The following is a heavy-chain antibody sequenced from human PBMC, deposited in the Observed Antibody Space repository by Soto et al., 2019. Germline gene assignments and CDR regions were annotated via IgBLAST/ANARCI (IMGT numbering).Heavy chain of an antibody. Sequence: GGSLRLSCAASGFTFSSYAMSWVRQAPGKGLEWVSAISGSGGSTYYADSVKGRFTISRDNSKNTLYLQMNSLRAEDTAVYYCAKSPPRMVRGVINGHHYYYGMDVWGQGTTVTVSS. D-gene: IGHD3-10*01. V-gene: IGHV3-23*01. CDR2: ISGSGGST. CDR1: GFTFSSYA. CDR3: AKSPPRMVRGVINGHHYYYGMDV. J-gene: IGHJ6*02.